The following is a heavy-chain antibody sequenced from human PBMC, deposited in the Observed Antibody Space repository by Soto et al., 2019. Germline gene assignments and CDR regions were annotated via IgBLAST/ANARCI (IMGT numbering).Heavy chain of an antibody. CDR1: GFTFSSYA. D-gene: IGHD2-21*02. CDR2: ISGSGGST. J-gene: IGHJ4*02. Sequence: PVGSLRLSCAASGFTFSSYAMSWVRQAPGKGLEWVSAISGSGGSTYYADSVKGRFTISRDNSKNTLYLQMNSLRAEDTAVYYCAKDNEGGDYVLSFFDYWGQGTLVTVSS. V-gene: IGHV3-23*01. CDR3: AKDNEGGDYVLSFFDY.